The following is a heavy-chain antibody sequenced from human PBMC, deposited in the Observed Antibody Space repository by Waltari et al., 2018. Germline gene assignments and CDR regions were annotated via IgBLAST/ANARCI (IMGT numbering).Heavy chain of an antibody. Sequence: EVQLVEAGGDIVQPGGSLRLSCAASGFRFDDHGMTWVRQVPGKGLVWVSRINRDGSSISYSDSVKGRFTISRDNSKNMLYLQLNSLRAEDTAVYYCARKGGRGYTYGPFYYDSWGQGTLVTVSS. J-gene: IGHJ4*02. CDR3: ARKGGRGYTYGPFYYDS. V-gene: IGHV3-74*01. D-gene: IGHD5-18*01. CDR2: INRDGSSI. CDR1: GFRFDDHG.